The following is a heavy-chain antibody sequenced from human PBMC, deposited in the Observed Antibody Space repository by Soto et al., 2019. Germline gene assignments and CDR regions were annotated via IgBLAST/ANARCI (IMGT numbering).Heavy chain of an antibody. J-gene: IGHJ4*02. CDR2: ISGSGGST. CDR3: ANDLRLRFLEWSPMEPFDY. Sequence: PGGSLRLSCAASGFTFSSYAMSWVRQAPGKGLEWVSAISGSGGSTYYADSVKGRFTISRDNSKNTLYLQMNSLRAEDTAVYYCANDLRLRFLEWSPMEPFDYWGQGTLVTVS. CDR1: GFTFSSYA. V-gene: IGHV3-23*01. D-gene: IGHD3-3*01.